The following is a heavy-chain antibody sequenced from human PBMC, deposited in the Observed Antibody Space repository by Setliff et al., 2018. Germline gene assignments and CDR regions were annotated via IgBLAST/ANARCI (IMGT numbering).Heavy chain of an antibody. CDR2: IHYSGST. V-gene: IGHV4-59*08. CDR3: ARGSEYYYGSGTIDS. Sequence: PSETLSLTCTVSDVSISGYYWSWIRQPPEKGLEWIAYIHYSGSTNQNPSLKSRVTISVDTSNNQFSLEVLSLTAADTAVYYCARGSEYYYGSGTIDSWGQGTLVTVSS. CDR1: DVSISGYY. J-gene: IGHJ4*02. D-gene: IGHD3-10*01.